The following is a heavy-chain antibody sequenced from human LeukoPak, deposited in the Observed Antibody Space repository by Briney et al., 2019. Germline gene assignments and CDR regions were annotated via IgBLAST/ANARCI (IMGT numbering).Heavy chain of an antibody. CDR3: ARVRPQGSLAGY. J-gene: IGHJ4*02. Sequence: EASVTVSCTASGYTFTSYYMHWVRQAPGQGLEWMGWINPNSGGTNYAQKFQGRVTMTRDTSISTAYMELSRLRSDDTAVYYCARVRPQGSLAGYWGQGTLVTVSS. V-gene: IGHV1-2*02. CDR1: GYTFTSYY. CDR2: INPNSGGT.